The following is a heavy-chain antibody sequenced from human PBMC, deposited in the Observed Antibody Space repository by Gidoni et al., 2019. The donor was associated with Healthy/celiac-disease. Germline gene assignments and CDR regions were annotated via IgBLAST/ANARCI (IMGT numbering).Heavy chain of an antibody. V-gene: IGHV3-21*01. D-gene: IGHD3-16*01. J-gene: IGHJ6*02. CDR2: ISSSSSYI. CDR3: ARDHLTSTPLDV. Sequence: EVQLVESGGGLVKPGGSLRLSCAASGFTFSSHSMNWVRQAPGKGLEWVSSISSSSSYIYYADSVKGRFTISRDNAKNSLYLQMNSLRAEDTAVYYCARDHLTSTPLDVWGQGTTVTVSS. CDR1: GFTFSSHS.